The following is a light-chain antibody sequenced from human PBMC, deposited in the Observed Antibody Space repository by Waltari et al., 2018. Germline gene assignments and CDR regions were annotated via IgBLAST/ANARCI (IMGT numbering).Light chain of an antibody. CDR2: QDS. CDR1: KLGDKY. Sequence: SYELTQPPSVSVSPGQTASITCSGDKLGDKYACWYQQKPGQSPVLGIYQDSKRPSGIPERFSGSNCGNTATLTISGTQAMDEADYYCQAWDSSNVVFGGGTKLTVL. J-gene: IGLJ2*01. V-gene: IGLV3-1*01. CDR3: QAWDSSNVV.